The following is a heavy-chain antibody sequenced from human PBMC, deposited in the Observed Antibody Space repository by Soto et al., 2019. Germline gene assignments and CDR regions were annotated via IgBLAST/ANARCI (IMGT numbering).Heavy chain of an antibody. CDR1: GGSIGSSSVH. D-gene: IGHD6-13*01. J-gene: IGHJ5*02. Sequence: SETLCVSCSVAGGSIGSSSVHWGWIRQPPGKGLEWIGSIYYSGSTYYSPSLKSRVTISVDTSKNQFSLKLSSVTAADTAVYYCARRERAAGTDWWFDPWGQGTLVTVSS. CDR2: IYYSGST. CDR3: ARRERAAGTDWWFDP. V-gene: IGHV4-39*01.